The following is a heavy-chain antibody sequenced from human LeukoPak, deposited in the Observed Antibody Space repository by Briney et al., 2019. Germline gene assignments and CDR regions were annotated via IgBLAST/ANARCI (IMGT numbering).Heavy chain of an antibody. J-gene: IGHJ5*02. V-gene: IGHV3-9*01. D-gene: IGHD4-23*01. CDR3: AKGQLYGGNSNWFDP. CDR2: ISGNSGSI. Sequence: TGGSLRLSCAASGFTFDDYAMHWVRQAPGKGLEWVSGISGNSGSIGYADSVKGRFTISRDNAKNSLYLQMNSLRAEDTALYHCAKGQLYGGNSNWFDPWGQGTLVTVSS. CDR1: GFTFDDYA.